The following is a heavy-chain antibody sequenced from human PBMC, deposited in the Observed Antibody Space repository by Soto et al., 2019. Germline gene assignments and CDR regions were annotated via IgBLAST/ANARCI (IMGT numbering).Heavy chain of an antibody. V-gene: IGHV4-34*01. CDR3: ARRGCSGGSCYAGYYYYYGMDV. CDR1: GGSFSGYY. D-gene: IGHD2-15*01. Sequence: PSETLSLTCAVYGGSFSGYYWSWIRQPPGKGLEWIGEINHSGSTNYNPSLKSRVTISVDTSKNQFSLKLSSVTAVDTAVYYCARRGCSGGSCYAGYYYYYGMDVWGQGTTVTVSS. CDR2: INHSGST. J-gene: IGHJ6*02.